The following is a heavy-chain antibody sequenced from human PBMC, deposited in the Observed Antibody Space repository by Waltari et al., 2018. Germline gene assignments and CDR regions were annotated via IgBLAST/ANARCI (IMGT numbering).Heavy chain of an antibody. Sequence: EVQLVESGGGLVQPGGSLRLACVASGFTFGGHWISWLRQAPGKGLEWVANINEDESEKFYVDSVKGRFTISRDNAKNSLYLQMNSLRVEDTAYYYCARDMGIYTNYAAYWGQGTLVTVSS. CDR2: INEDESEK. J-gene: IGHJ4*02. CDR1: GFTFGGHW. CDR3: ARDMGIYTNYAAY. V-gene: IGHV3-7*01. D-gene: IGHD4-4*01.